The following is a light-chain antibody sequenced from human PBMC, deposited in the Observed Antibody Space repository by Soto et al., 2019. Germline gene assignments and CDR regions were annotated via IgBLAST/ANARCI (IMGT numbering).Light chain of an antibody. CDR3: QQYYSGLWT. V-gene: IGKV4-1*01. CDR2: WAS. CDR1: QSVLYSSNNKNY. J-gene: IGKJ1*01. Sequence: DIVMTQSPDSLAVSLGERATINCKSSQSVLYSSNNKNYLAWYQQKPGQPPKLLIYWASTRESGVPDRFSGSGSGTDFTLTISSLQAEDVAAYYCQQYYSGLWTLGQGTKVEIK.